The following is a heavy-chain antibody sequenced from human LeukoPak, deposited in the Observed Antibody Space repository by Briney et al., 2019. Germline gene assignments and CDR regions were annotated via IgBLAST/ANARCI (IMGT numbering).Heavy chain of an antibody. CDR1: GFTFSKYG. Sequence: GGSLRLSCAASGFTFSKYGMSWVRQAPGKGLEWVSVIYSGGSTYYADSVKGRFTISRDNSKNTLYLQMNSLRAEDTAVYYCEASSGSDFDYWGQGTLVTVSS. D-gene: IGHD1-26*01. CDR2: IYSGGST. V-gene: IGHV3-66*01. J-gene: IGHJ4*02. CDR3: EASSGSDFDY.